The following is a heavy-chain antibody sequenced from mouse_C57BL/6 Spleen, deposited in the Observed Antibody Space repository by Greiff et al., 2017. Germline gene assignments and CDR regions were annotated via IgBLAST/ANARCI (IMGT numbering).Heavy chain of an antibody. CDR2: ISSGGSYT. J-gene: IGHJ4*01. CDR3: ARQGARITTVVDAMDY. Sequence: EVKLVESGGDLVKPGGSLKLSCAASGFTFSSYGMSWVRQTPDKRLEWVATISSGGSYTYYPDSVKGRFTISRDNAKNTLYLQMSSLKSEDTDMYYCARQGARITTVVDAMDYGGQGTSVTVAS. V-gene: IGHV5-6*02. D-gene: IGHD1-1*01. CDR1: GFTFSSYG.